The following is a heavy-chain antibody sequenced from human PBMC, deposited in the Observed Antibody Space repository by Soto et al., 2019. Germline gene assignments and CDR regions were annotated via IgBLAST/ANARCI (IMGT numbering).Heavy chain of an antibody. V-gene: IGHV3-23*01. CDR2: SSATGAGT. CDR3: AKDRRAGGNYGFYSDF. CDR1: GFTFISYG. Sequence: WGSLRLSCAASGFTFISYGITFFRHSPFKWLEWVSFSSATGAGTYYADSVKGRFTISRDNSKNTLYLQMTSLRADDTAVYYCAKDRRAGGNYGFYSDFWGQGALVTVSS. J-gene: IGHJ4*02. D-gene: IGHD1-7*01.